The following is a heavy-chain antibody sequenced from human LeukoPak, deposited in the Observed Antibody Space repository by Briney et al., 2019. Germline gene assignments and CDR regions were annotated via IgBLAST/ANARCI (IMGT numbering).Heavy chain of an antibody. CDR3: AKLQGYSYGIAPLFDY. CDR2: ISYDGSNK. CDR1: GFTFSSHA. V-gene: IGHV3-30*18. J-gene: IGHJ4*02. Sequence: QPGGSLRLSCAASGFTFSSHAMSWVRQAPGKGLEWVAVISYDGSNKYYADSVKGRFTISRDNSKNTLYLQMNSLRAEDTAVYYCAKLQGYSYGIAPLFDYWGQGTLVTVSS. D-gene: IGHD5-18*01.